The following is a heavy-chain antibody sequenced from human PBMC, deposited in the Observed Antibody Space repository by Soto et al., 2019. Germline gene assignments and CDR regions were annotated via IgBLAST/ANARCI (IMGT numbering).Heavy chain of an antibody. D-gene: IGHD1-26*01. J-gene: IGHJ4*02. CDR3: ARDDYGIYPY. V-gene: IGHV1-2*02. Sequence: ASVKVSCKASGYTVTDYYIHWVGQAPGQGLEWMGWIDPKNGGTIYAQKFQDRVTMTRDTSISTAYMDLSRLTSDDTALYYCARDDYGIYPYWGQGTLVTVSS. CDR2: IDPKNGGT. CDR1: GYTVTDYY.